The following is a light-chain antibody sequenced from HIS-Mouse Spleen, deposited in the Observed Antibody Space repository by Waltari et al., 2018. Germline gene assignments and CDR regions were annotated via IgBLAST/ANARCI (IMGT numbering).Light chain of an antibody. J-gene: IGLJ2*01. CDR2: EDS. Sequence: SYELTQPPSVSVSRGQTARITCSGDALPKKEAYWYQPKSGQAPVLVIYEDSKRPPGIPERFSGSSSGTMATLTISGDQVEDEADYYCYSKDSSGNQRVFGGGTKLTVL. V-gene: IGLV3-10*01. CDR1: ALPKKE. CDR3: YSKDSSGNQRV.